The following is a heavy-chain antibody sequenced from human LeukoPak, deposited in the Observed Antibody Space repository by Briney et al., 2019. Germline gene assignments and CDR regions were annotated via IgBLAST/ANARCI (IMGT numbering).Heavy chain of an antibody. CDR1: GGAISSSSYY. CDR3: AREGVYYDILAAYYRPYYFDF. Sequence: SETLSLTCTVSGGAISSSSYYWGWIRQPPGKGLEWIGSIFYSGSTYYNPSLKSRVTMSVDTSKNQFSLKLSSVTAADTAVYYCAREGVYYDILAAYYRPYYFDFWGQGTLVTVYS. D-gene: IGHD3-9*01. V-gene: IGHV4-39*02. J-gene: IGHJ4*02. CDR2: IFYSGST.